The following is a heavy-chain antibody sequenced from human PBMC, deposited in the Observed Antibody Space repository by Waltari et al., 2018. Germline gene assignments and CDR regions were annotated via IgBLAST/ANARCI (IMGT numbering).Heavy chain of an antibody. Sequence: QVQLQESGPGLVRPSETLSLTCAVSGYSISSGFYWDWIRQSPGKGLEWIANIVHNGATYYNPSVKSRLTVSADTSKNQFSLKLTSVTAADTAVYYCATIAASAFDYWGQGILVTVSS. V-gene: IGHV4-38-2*01. CDR2: IVHNGAT. J-gene: IGHJ4*02. D-gene: IGHD6-13*01. CDR3: ATIAASAFDY. CDR1: GYSISSGFY.